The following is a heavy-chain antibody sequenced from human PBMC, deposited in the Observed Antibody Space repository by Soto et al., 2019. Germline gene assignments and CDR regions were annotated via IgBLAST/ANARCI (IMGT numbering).Heavy chain of an antibody. V-gene: IGHV1-24*01. D-gene: IGHD6-13*01. Sequence: GASVKVSCKVSGYTLTELSMHWVRQAPGKGLEWMGGFDPEDGETIYAQKFQGRVTMTEDTSTDTAYMELSSLRSEDTAVYYCATGGTYSSSWYRLDYWGQGTLVTVSS. CDR1: GYTLTELS. CDR3: ATGGTYSSSWYRLDY. J-gene: IGHJ4*02. CDR2: FDPEDGET.